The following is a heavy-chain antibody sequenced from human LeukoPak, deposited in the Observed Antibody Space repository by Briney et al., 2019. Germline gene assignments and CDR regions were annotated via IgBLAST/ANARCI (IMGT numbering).Heavy chain of an antibody. CDR2: ISAYNGKT. CDR3: ASVEVGTSWLDY. CDR1: GYTFTSYG. J-gene: IGHJ4*02. V-gene: IGHV1-18*04. Sequence: ASVKVSCKASGYTFTSYGISWVRQAPGQGLEWMGWISAYNGKTKYAQKVQGRVTMTTDTSTSTAYMELRSLRSDDTAIYYCASVEVGTSWLDYWGQGTLVTVSS. D-gene: IGHD5-24*01.